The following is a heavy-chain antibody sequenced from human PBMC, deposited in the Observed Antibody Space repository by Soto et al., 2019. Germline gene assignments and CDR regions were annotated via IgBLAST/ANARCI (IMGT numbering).Heavy chain of an antibody. CDR1: GYSFTSYW. CDR3: ARTSAAGKYYYGMDV. V-gene: IGHV5-10-1*01. J-gene: IGHJ6*02. CDR2: IDPSDSYT. D-gene: IGHD6-13*01. Sequence: GESLKISCKGSGYSFTSYWISWVRQMPGKGLEWMGRIDPSDSYTNYSPSFQGHVTISADKSISTAYLQWSSLKASDTAMYYCARTSAAGKYYYGMDVWGQGTKVTVSS.